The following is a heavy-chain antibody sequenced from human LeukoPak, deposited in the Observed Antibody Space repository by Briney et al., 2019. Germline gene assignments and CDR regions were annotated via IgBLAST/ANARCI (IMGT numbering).Heavy chain of an antibody. CDR3: ARERGYSSGWYRTGYFDY. Sequence: ASVKVSCKASGYTFTSYGISWVRQAPGQGLEWMGWISAYNGNTNYVQKLQGRVTMTTDTSTSTAYMELRSLRSDDTAVYYCARERGYSSGWYRTGYFDYWGQGTLVTVSS. D-gene: IGHD6-19*01. J-gene: IGHJ4*02. CDR2: ISAYNGNT. CDR1: GYTFTSYG. V-gene: IGHV1-18*01.